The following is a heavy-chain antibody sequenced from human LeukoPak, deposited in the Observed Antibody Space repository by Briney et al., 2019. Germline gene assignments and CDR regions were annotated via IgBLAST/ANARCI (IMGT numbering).Heavy chain of an antibody. Sequence: PGGSLRLSCAASGFTFSSYAMSWVRQAPGKGLEWVSIISGNGGSIYYADSVKGRFTISRDNSKSTLYVQMNSLRAEDTAVYYCARLGGEGDYWGQGTLVTVSS. CDR3: ARLGGEGDY. J-gene: IGHJ4*02. V-gene: IGHV3-23*01. CDR1: GFTFSSYA. CDR2: ISGNGGSI. D-gene: IGHD4-23*01.